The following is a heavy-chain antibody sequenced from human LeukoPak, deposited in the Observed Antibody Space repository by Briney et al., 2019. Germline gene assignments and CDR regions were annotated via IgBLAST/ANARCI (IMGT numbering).Heavy chain of an antibody. V-gene: IGHV4-59*01. CDR1: GGSISSYY. Sequence: PSETLSLTCTVSGGSISSYYWSWIRQPPGQGLEWIGYIYYSGSTNSNPSLTSRITITVDTSKNQFSLTLSAVTAADTAVYYCARSGHENYYYYGMDVWGKGTTVTVSS. D-gene: IGHD2-8*02. CDR2: IYYSGST. J-gene: IGHJ6*04. CDR3: ARSGHENYYYYGMDV.